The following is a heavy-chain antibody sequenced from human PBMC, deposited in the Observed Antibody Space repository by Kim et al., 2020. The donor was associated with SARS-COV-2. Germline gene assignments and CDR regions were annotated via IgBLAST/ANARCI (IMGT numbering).Heavy chain of an antibody. CDR2: ISGSGGST. V-gene: IGHV3-23*01. J-gene: IGHJ3*02. D-gene: IGHD5-12*01. Sequence: GGSLRLSCAASGFTFSSYAMSWVRQAPGKGLEWVSAISGSGGSTYYADSVKGRFTISRDNSKNTLYLQMNSLRAEDTAVYYCAKDRSVRDGYKLDAFDIWGHGTMGTVSS. CDR3: AKDRSVRDGYKLDAFDI. CDR1: GFTFSSYA.